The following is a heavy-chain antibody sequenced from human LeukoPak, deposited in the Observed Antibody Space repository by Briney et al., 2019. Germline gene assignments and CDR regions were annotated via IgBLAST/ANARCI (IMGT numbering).Heavy chain of an antibody. J-gene: IGHJ5*02. CDR3: ARAREITIFGVVTSPKSHGNSFDP. CDR1: GYTFTSYG. CDR2: ISAYNGNT. V-gene: IGHV1-18*01. Sequence: GASVKVSCKASGYTFTSYGISWVRQAPGQGLEWMGWISAYNGNTNYAQKLQGRVTMTTDTSTSTAYMELRSLRSDDTAVYYCARAREITIFGVVTSPKSHGNSFDPWGQGTLVTVSS. D-gene: IGHD3-3*01.